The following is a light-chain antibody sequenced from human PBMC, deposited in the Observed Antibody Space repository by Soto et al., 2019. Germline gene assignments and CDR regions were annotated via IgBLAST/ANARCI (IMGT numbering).Light chain of an antibody. CDR1: SSDVGSYNI. CDR2: EGS. V-gene: IGLV2-23*01. CDR3: CSYAGSSTLVV. Sequence: QSALTQPASVSGSPGQSITISCTGTSSDVGSYNIVSWYQQHPDKAPKLMIYEGSKRPSGVSNRFSGSKSGNTASLTISGLQAEDEADYYCCSYAGSSTLVVFGGGTKVTVL. J-gene: IGLJ2*01.